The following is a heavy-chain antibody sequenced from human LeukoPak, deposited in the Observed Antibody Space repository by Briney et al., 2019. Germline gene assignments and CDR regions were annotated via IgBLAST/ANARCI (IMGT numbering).Heavy chain of an antibody. Sequence: GGSLRLSCAASGFTFSSYAMHWVRQAPGKGLEWVSAISGSGGSTYYADSVKGRFTISRDNSKNTLYLQMNSLRAEDTAVYYCAKSYIVPALPLYFQHWGQGTLVTVSS. CDR3: AKSYIVPALPLYFQH. CDR1: GFTFSSYA. D-gene: IGHD2-2*01. J-gene: IGHJ1*01. V-gene: IGHV3-23*01. CDR2: ISGSGGST.